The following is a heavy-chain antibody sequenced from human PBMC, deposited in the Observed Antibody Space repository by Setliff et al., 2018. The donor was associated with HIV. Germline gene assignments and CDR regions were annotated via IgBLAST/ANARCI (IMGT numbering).Heavy chain of an antibody. V-gene: IGHV1-69*05. J-gene: IGHJ1*01. CDR3: ATIRAYYYDSSGQEYFQY. CDR1: GGTFSSYA. Sequence: ASVKVSCKASGGTFSSYAISWVRQAPGQGLEWMGGIIPIFGTANYAQKFQGRVTITTDESTSTAYMELSSLRSEDTAVYYCATIRAYYYDSSGQEYFQYWGHGTLVTVSS. CDR2: IIPIFGTA. D-gene: IGHD3-22*01.